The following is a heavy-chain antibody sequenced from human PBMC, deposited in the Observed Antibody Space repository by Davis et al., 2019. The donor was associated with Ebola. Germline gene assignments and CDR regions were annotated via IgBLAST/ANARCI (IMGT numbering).Heavy chain of an antibody. CDR1: GFTFSRNS. V-gene: IGHV3-48*02. Sequence: GESLKISCVASGFTFSRNSMNWVRQAPGKGLEWVSYISSSSTTIYYADSVKGRFTISRDNAKNALYLQMNSLRDEDTAVYNCARAGMVQGVITKWDGYWGQGTLVTVSS. CDR3: ARAGMVQGVITKWDGY. CDR2: ISSSSTTI. D-gene: IGHD3-10*01. J-gene: IGHJ4*02.